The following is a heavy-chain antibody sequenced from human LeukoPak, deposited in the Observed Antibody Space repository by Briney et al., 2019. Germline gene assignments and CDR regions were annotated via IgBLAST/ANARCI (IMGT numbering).Heavy chain of an antibody. Sequence: GGSLRLSCAASGFSFSSYGMHWVRHAPGKGLEWVAVIWYDGSNKYYADSVKGRLTISRDNSKNTLYLQMNSLRAEETAVYYCAKEGKYSSIWYYFEYWGEGTLVTVSS. CDR3: AKEGKYSSIWYYFEY. CDR2: IWYDGSNK. J-gene: IGHJ4*02. CDR1: GFSFSSYG. V-gene: IGHV3-33*06. D-gene: IGHD6-13*01.